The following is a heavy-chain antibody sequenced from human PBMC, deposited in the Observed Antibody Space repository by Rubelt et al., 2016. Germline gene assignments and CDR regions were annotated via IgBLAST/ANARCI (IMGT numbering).Heavy chain of an antibody. CDR2: ISYDGSNK. J-gene: IGHJ3*02. Sequence: SYAMHWVRQAPGKGLEWVAVISYDGSNKYYADSVKGRFTISRDNAKNSLYLQMNSLRAEDPAVYYCASMVQWLVRGAFDIWGQGTMVTVSS. CDR3: ASMVQWLVRGAFDI. D-gene: IGHD6-19*01. V-gene: IGHV3-30*04. CDR1: SYA.